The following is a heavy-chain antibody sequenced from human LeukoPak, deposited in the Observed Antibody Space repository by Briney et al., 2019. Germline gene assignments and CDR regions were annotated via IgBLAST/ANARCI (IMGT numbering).Heavy chain of an antibody. CDR3: ATQAAAGYYYYYMGV. J-gene: IGHJ6*03. CDR2: INPNSGGT. CDR1: GYTFTGYY. Sequence: ASVKVSCKASGYTFTGYYTHWVRQAPGQGLEWMGWINPNSGGTNYAQKFQGRVTMTRDTSISTAYMELSRLRSDDTAVYYCATQAAAGYYYYYMGVWGKGTTVTVSS. D-gene: IGHD6-13*01. V-gene: IGHV1-2*02.